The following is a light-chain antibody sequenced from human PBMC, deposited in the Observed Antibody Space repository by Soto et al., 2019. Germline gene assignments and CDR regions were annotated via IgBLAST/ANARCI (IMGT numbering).Light chain of an antibody. Sequence: DIQLTQSPSFLSASIGDRVTITCRASQGISSYLAWYQQTPGRAPKLLIYASSTLQSGVPSRFSGRGSGTEFTLTISSLQPDDFATYYCQQVNTFPVTFGQGTRL. CDR3: QQVNTFPVT. V-gene: IGKV1-9*01. CDR1: QGISSY. J-gene: IGKJ5*01. CDR2: ASS.